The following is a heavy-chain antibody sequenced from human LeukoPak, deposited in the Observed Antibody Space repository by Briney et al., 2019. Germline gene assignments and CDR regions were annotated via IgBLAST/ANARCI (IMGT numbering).Heavy chain of an antibody. CDR3: ARDNGSGKNFYYYGMDV. D-gene: IGHD3-10*01. CDR1: GFTFSTYA. CDR2: ISYDGSKK. Sequence: GGSLRLSCAASGFTFSTYAMHWVRQAPGKGLEWVAVISYDGSKKYYADSVKGRFTTSRDNSKNTLYLQMNSLREEDTAVYYCARDNGSGKNFYYYGMDVWGQGTTVTVSS. V-gene: IGHV3-30-3*01. J-gene: IGHJ6*02.